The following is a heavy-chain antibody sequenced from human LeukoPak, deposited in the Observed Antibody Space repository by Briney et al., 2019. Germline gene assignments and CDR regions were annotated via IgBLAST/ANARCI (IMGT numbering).Heavy chain of an antibody. J-gene: IGHJ6*02. CDR1: GYTFTSYY. V-gene: IGHV1-46*01. CDR2: VNPSGGST. CDR3: AREGLRYYYYGMDV. Sequence: ASVKVSCKASGYTFTSYYMHWVRQAPGQGLEWMGIVNPSGGSTSYAQKFQGRVTMTRDTSTSTVYMELSSVTAADTAVYYCAREGLRYYYYGMDVWGQGTTVTVSS. D-gene: IGHD4-17*01.